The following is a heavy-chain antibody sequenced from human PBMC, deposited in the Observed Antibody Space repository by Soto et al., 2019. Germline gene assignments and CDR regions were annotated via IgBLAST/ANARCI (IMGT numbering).Heavy chain of an antibody. Sequence: GGSLRLSCAASGFTFSSYSMNWVRQAPGKGLEWVSSISSSSSYIYYADSVKGRFTISRDNAKNSLYLQMNSLRAEDTAVYYCARDRRAARPLCYMDVWGKGTTVTVSS. CDR2: ISSSSSYI. CDR3: ARDRRAARPLCYMDV. CDR1: GFTFSSYS. D-gene: IGHD6-6*01. V-gene: IGHV3-21*01. J-gene: IGHJ6*03.